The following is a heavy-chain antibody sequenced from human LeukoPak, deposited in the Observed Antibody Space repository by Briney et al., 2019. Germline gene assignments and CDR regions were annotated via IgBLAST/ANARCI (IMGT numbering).Heavy chain of an antibody. D-gene: IGHD3-22*01. J-gene: IGHJ5*02. CDR3: ARDYYDSSGYYPLEGTNWFDP. Sequence: PGGSLRLSCAASGFTFSSYNMNWVRQTPGKGLEWVSYINSLSSTIYYADSVKGRFTISRDNAKNSLYLQMNSLRAEDTAVYYCARDYYDSSGYYPLEGTNWFDPWGQGTLVTVSS. CDR2: INSLSSTI. V-gene: IGHV3-48*04. CDR1: GFTFSSYN.